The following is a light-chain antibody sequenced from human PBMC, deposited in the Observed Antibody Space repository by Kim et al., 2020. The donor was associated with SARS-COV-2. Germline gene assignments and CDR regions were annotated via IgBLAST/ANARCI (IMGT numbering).Light chain of an antibody. CDR2: GAS. J-gene: IGKJ1*01. V-gene: IGKV3-20*01. CDR3: QQYGSSRQT. CDR1: QTVGNNF. Sequence: SPGEAATPSCRASQTVGNNFLAWYQQKPGQAPRLLIYGASRRATGIQDRFSGSASGTDFTLTISRLEPEDFAVYYCQQYGSSRQTFGQGTKVDIK.